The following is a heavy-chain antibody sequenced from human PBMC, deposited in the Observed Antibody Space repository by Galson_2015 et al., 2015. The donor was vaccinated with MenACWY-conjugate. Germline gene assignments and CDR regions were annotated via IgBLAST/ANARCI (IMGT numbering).Heavy chain of an antibody. V-gene: IGHV3-73*01. D-gene: IGHD2-8*01. Sequence: LRLSCAASGFSFSDSATHWVRQASGKGLEWVGRIRSKRNNYATTYAASVQGRFTISRDESERTAYLHMNSLKTEDTAIYYCTRQSPLNFDYWGQGVLVTVSS. CDR1: GFSFSDSA. CDR3: TRQSPLNFDY. CDR2: IRSKRNNYAT. J-gene: IGHJ4*02.